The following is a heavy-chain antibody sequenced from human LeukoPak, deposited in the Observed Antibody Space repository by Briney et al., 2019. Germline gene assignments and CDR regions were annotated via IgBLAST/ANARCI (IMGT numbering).Heavy chain of an antibody. CDR2: IRSKAYGGTT. Sequence: GRSLRLSCTASGFTFGDYAMSWVRQAPGKGLEWVGFIRSKAYGGTTEYAASVKGRFTISRDDSKSIAYLQMNSLKTEDTAVYYCTRDMLLRPHTMVRGARFDYWGQGTLVTVSS. V-gene: IGHV3-49*04. CDR1: GFTFGDYA. CDR3: TRDMLLRPHTMVRGARFDY. J-gene: IGHJ4*02. D-gene: IGHD3-10*01.